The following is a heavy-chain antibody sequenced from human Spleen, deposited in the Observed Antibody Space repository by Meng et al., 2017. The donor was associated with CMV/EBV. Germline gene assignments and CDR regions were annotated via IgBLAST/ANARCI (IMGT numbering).Heavy chain of an antibody. CDR1: GFTFSSYG. CDR2: IRYDGSNK. Sequence: GESLKISCAASGFTFSSYGMHWVRQAPGKGLEWVAFIRYDGSNKYYADSVKGRFTISRDNSKNTLYLQMNSLRAEDTAVYYCARDRWYYDSSGYYYYDYWGQGTLVTVSS. V-gene: IGHV3-30*02. J-gene: IGHJ4*02. CDR3: ARDRWYYDSSGYYYYDY. D-gene: IGHD3-22*01.